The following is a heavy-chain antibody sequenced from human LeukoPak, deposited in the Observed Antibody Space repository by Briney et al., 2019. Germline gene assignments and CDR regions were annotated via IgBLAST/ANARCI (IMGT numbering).Heavy chain of an antibody. Sequence: GGSLRLSCAASGFTFSSYWMSWVRQAPGKGLEWVANIKQDGSEKYYVDSVKGRFTISRDNAKNSLYLQMNSLRAQDAAVYYCARLKLLWSNYFDYWGQGALVTVSS. D-gene: IGHD2-2*01. J-gene: IGHJ4*02. CDR2: IKQDGSEK. CDR1: GFTFSSYW. CDR3: ARLKLLWSNYFDY. V-gene: IGHV3-7*01.